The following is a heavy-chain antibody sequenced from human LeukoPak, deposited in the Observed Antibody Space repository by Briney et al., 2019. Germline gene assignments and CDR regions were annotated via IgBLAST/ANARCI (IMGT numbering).Heavy chain of an antibody. D-gene: IGHD4-17*01. CDR3: VGGIMTAVTTRYFDL. CDR1: GFTFSSYG. J-gene: IGHJ2*01. V-gene: IGHV3-30*02. Sequence: PGGSLRLSCAASGFTFSSYGMHWVRQAPGKGLEWVAFIRYDGSNKYYADSVKGRFTISRDNSKNTLYLQMNSLRVEDTAVYYCVGGIMTAVTTRYFDLWGRGTVVTVSS. CDR2: IRYDGSNK.